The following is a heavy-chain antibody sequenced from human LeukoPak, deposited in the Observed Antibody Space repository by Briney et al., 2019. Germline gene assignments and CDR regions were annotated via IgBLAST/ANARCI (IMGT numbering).Heavy chain of an antibody. CDR1: GFMFNSFW. D-gene: IGHD3-22*01. CDR2: IKEDGGEK. CDR3: AREYYYNSSGYRALGY. Sequence: GGSLRLSCAASGFMFNSFWMSWVRQAPGKGLEWVANIKEDGGEKYYVESVKGRFTISRDNAKNSQFLQMNSLRAEDTAVYYCAREYYYNSSGYRALGYWGQGTLVTVSS. J-gene: IGHJ4*02. V-gene: IGHV3-7*01.